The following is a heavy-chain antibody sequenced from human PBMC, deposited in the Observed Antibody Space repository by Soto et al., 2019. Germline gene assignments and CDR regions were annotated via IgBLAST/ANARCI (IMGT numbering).Heavy chain of an antibody. CDR3: ARDPDSSGSTAYFDY. D-gene: IGHD6-19*01. CDR1: GYTFTSYD. Sequence: ASVKVSCKASGYTFTSYDINWVRQATGQGLEWMGIINPSGGSTSYAQKFQGRVTMTRDTSTSTVYMELSSLRSEDTAVYYCARDPDSSGSTAYFDYWGQGTLVTVSS. V-gene: IGHV1-46*01. J-gene: IGHJ4*02. CDR2: INPSGGST.